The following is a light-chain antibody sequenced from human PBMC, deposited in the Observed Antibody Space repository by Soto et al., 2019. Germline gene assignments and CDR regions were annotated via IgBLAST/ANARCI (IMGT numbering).Light chain of an antibody. CDR2: NAS. Sequence: DIQMTQSPSSVSASIGDRVTITCRASQVISYWLAWYQQKPGKAPKVLISNASSLQGGVPSRFSGSGSGTEFSLTIDSLQPEDFATYYCQQTRSFPWTFGQGTKVEIK. CDR1: QVISYW. CDR3: QQTRSFPWT. J-gene: IGKJ1*01. V-gene: IGKV1D-12*01.